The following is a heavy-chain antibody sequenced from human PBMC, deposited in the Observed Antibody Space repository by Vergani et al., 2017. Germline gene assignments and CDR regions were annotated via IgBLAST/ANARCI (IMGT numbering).Heavy chain of an antibody. V-gene: IGHV3-7*01. D-gene: IGHD6-13*01. CDR3: ARDWAAAAGFFDY. CDR2: IKQDGSEK. Sequence: EVQLVESGGGLVQPGGSLRLSCAASGFTFSSYWMSWVCQAPGKGLEWVANIKQDGSEKYYVDSVKGRFTISRDNAKNSLYLQMNSLRAEDTAVYYCARDWAAAAGFFDYWGQGTLVTVSS. J-gene: IGHJ4*02. CDR1: GFTFSSYW.